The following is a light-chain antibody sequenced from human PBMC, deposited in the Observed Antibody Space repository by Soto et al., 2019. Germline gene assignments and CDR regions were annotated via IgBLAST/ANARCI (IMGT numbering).Light chain of an antibody. CDR2: GAS. Sequence: EVVLTQSPATLSLSPGERATLSCRASENVRSLVDWYQQKPGQAPRLLFYGASNRATGIPARFSGSGSGTDFTLTISDLEPEDFAVYYCQQHSHWPPWTFGQGTRVEIQ. CDR1: ENVRSL. V-gene: IGKV3-11*01. CDR3: QQHSHWPPWT. J-gene: IGKJ1*01.